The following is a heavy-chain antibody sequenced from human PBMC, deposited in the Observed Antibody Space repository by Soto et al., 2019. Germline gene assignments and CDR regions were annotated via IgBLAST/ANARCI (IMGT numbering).Heavy chain of an antibody. V-gene: IGHV1-69*13. Sequence: SVKVSCKASGGTFSGFGISWVRQAPGQGLEWMGGIIPVFGRPNYAQRFRGRLTITADESTNTGYMELIDLRSEDTAVYYCARAGSGYNFWGQGTQVTVSS. CDR3: ARAGSGYNF. J-gene: IGHJ1*01. CDR2: IIPVFGRP. D-gene: IGHD5-12*01. CDR1: GGTFSGFG.